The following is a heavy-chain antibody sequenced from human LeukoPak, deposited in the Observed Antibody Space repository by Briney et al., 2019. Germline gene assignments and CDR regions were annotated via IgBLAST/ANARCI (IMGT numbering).Heavy chain of an antibody. CDR3: ARHLTASTPFDY. V-gene: IGHV3-73*01. Sequence: GGSLRLSWAAAGFTFSSTSMRWVRQASGRGLGWVVRIRSNANSYATAYAASVKGRFTISRDDSKNTAYLQMHSLKTEDTAVYYCARHLTASTPFDYWGQGTLVTVSS. CDR1: GFTFSSTS. D-gene: IGHD6-13*01. J-gene: IGHJ4*02. CDR2: IRSNANSYAT.